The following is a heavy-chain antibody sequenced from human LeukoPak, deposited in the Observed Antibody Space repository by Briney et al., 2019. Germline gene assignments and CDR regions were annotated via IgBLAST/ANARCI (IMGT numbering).Heavy chain of an antibody. CDR2: IYPADSDT. V-gene: IGHV5-51*01. CDR1: GYSFTNYW. J-gene: IGHJ3*01. D-gene: IGHD4-17*01. Sequence: GESLKISCKGSGYSFTNYWIGWVLQMPGKGLEWMGMIYPADSDTRYRPSFQGQVTISADKSISTAYLQWISLKASDTAIYYCASDYGYPNNAFDVWGQGTMVKVSS. CDR3: ASDYGYPNNAFDV.